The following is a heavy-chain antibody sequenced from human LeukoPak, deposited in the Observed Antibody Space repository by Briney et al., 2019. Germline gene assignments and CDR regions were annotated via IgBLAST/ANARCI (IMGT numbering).Heavy chain of an antibody. D-gene: IGHD4-23*01. CDR1: GGSISSSSYY. V-gene: IGHV4-61*01. J-gene: IGHJ4*02. CDR2: IFYTGST. Sequence: SETLSLTCTVSGGSISSSSYYWSWIRQPPGKGLEWIGYIFYTGSTNYNPSLKSRVTISVLTSKNRFSLKLSSVTAADTAVYYCARVGVDYSGNIIKYYFDYWGQGTLVTVSS. CDR3: ARVGVDYSGNIIKYYFDY.